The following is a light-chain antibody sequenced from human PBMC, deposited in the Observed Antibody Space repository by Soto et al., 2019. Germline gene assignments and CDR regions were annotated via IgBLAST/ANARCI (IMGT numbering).Light chain of an antibody. Sequence: QSVLTQPASASGYPGQSITISCTGSSSDVGSYNFVSWYQQHPGKAPKLMIYDVNKRPSGVSNRFSGSKSGNTASLTISGLQAEDEADYYCCSYAGSDTLYVFGTGTKVTVL. CDR3: CSYAGSDTLYV. CDR2: DVN. V-gene: IGLV2-23*02. J-gene: IGLJ1*01. CDR1: SSDVGSYNF.